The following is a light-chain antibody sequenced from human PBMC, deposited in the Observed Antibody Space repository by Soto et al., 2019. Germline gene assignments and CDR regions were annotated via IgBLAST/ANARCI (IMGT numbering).Light chain of an antibody. CDR1: QDITNY. V-gene: IGKV1-33*01. Sequence: IPMTQSPSSLSASVGDRVTITCQASQDITNYLIWYQQKPGKAPKLLIYDASSLGTGVSSRFSGSGSGTHFTLTISSLQPEDIATYCCQQFDSVPCTFGQGTKLEIK. CDR3: QQFDSVPCT. CDR2: DAS. J-gene: IGKJ2*02.